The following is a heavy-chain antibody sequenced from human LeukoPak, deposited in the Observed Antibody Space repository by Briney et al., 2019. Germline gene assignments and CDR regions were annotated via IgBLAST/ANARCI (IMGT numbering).Heavy chain of an antibody. J-gene: IGHJ4*02. CDR1: GFTFSSFE. CDR2: ISNSSSNI. Sequence: GGSLRLYCAASGFTFSSFEMMWVPQAPGKGRVGGSYISNSSSNIYYADSVKGRFTISKDNDKNSLYLQMNSLRAEDTAVYYCARPKWNGDFRYWGQGTLVTVSS. V-gene: IGHV3-48*03. D-gene: IGHD4-17*01. CDR3: ARPKWNGDFRY.